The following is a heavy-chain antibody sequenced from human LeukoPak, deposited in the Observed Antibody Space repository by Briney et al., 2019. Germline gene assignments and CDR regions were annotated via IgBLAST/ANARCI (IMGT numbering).Heavy chain of an antibody. CDR1: GGTFSGNY. Sequence: ASETLSLTCAVYGGTFSGNYWSWIRQPPGKGLEWIGEINHSGSTNYNPSLKSRVTISVDTSKNQFSLKLSSVTAADTAVYYCARDAGGPTVRQFAYWGQGTLVTVSS. CDR3: ARDAGGPTVRQFAY. D-gene: IGHD5-24*01. CDR2: INHSGST. J-gene: IGHJ4*02. V-gene: IGHV4-34*01.